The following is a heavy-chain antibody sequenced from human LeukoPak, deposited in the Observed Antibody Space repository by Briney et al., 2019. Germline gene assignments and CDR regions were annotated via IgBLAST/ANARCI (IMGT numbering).Heavy chain of an antibody. Sequence: SETLSLTCTVSGGSISSSSYYWGWIRQPPGKGLEWIGSIYYSGSTYYNPSLKSRVTISVDRSKNQFSLKLSSVTAADTAVYYCARALYGGGGSRYNWFDPWGQGTLVTVSS. J-gene: IGHJ5*02. CDR2: IYYSGST. V-gene: IGHV4-39*07. D-gene: IGHD2-15*01. CDR1: GGSISSSSYY. CDR3: ARALYGGGGSRYNWFDP.